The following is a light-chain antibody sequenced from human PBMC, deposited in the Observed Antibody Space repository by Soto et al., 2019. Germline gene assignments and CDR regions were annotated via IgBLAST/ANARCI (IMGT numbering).Light chain of an antibody. J-gene: IGKJ2*01. CDR1: QSVSSSY. V-gene: IGKV3-20*01. Sequence: EIVLTQSPGTPSLSPGERATLSCRASQSVSSSYLAWYQQKPGQAPRLLIYGASSRATGIPDRFSGSGSGTDFTLTINRLEPEDFAVYYCQQYGSSPPYTFGQGTKLEIK. CDR3: QQYGSSPPYT. CDR2: GAS.